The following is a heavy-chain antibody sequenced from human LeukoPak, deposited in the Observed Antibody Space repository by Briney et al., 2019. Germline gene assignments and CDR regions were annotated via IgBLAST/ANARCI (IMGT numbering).Heavy chain of an antibody. CDR2: ISYDGSNK. V-gene: IGHV3-30-3*01. D-gene: IGHD1-26*01. CDR3: ARDGQGAAGRSLYSGSYHPDY. CDR1: GFTFSSYA. J-gene: IGHJ4*02. Sequence: QPGGSLRLSCAASGFTFSSYAMHWVRQAPGKGLEWVAVISYDGSNKYYADSVKGRFTISRDNSKNTLYLQMNSLRAEDTAVYYCARDGQGAAGRSLYSGSYHPDYWGQGTLVTVSS.